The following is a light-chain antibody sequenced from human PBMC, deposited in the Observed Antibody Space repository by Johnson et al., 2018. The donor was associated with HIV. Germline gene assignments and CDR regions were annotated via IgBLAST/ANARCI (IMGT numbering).Light chain of an antibody. V-gene: IGLV1-51*02. Sequence: QSVLTQPPSVSAAPGQKVTISCSGSSSNIGSNYVSWYQQFPGTTPKLLIYENNKRPSGIPDRFSDSQSGTSATLAISGLQSEDEADYYCATWDDILKGYVFGTGTKVTVL. CDR2: ENN. CDR1: SSNIGSNY. J-gene: IGLJ1*01. CDR3: ATWDDILKGYV.